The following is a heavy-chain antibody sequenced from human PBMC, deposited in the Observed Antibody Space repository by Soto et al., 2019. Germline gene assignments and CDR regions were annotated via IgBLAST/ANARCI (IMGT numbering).Heavy chain of an antibody. CDR1: GYTSTGYC. CDR3: ARVPLTYYDFWSGPRARGYGMDV. J-gene: IGHJ6*02. V-gene: IGHV1-2*02. Sequence: ASVKVSPKASGYTSTGYCMNCARQAPVQGLEWMGWINPTCGGTSNAQKFQGRVTMTRDTAISTAYMELSRLRSDDTAVYYCARVPLTYYDFWSGPRARGYGMDVRGQGTTVTVYS. D-gene: IGHD3-3*01. CDR2: INPTCGGT.